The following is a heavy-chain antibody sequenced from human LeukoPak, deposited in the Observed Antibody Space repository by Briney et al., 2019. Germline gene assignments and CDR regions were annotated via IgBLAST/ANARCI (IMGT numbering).Heavy chain of an antibody. CDR1: GGSISSYY. CDR2: IYYSGST. CDR3: AGGSYFSLIDY. D-gene: IGHD1-26*01. Sequence: SETLSLTCTVSGGSISSYYWSWIRQPPGKGLEWIGYIYYSGSTNYNPSLKSRVTISVDMSKNQFSLKLSSVTAADTAVYYCAGGSYFSLIDYWGQGTLVTVSS. J-gene: IGHJ4*02. V-gene: IGHV4-59*01.